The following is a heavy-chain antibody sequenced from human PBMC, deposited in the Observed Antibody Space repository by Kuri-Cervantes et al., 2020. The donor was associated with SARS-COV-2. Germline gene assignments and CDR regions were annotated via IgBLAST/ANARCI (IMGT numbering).Heavy chain of an antibody. Sequence: SVKVSCKASGGTFSSYAISWVRQAPGQGLEWMGGIIPIFGTANYAQKFQGRVTITTAESTSTAYMELSSLRSEDTAVYYCARSRFGDYLDAFDIWGQGTMVTVS. D-gene: IGHD3-10*01. CDR1: GGTFSSYA. J-gene: IGHJ3*02. V-gene: IGHV1-69*05. CDR2: IIPIFGTA. CDR3: ARSRFGDYLDAFDI.